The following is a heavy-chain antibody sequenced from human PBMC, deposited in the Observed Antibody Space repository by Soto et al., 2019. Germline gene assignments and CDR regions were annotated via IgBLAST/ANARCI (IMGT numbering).Heavy chain of an antibody. J-gene: IGHJ4*02. D-gene: IGHD6-13*01. CDR1: GGSISSSNW. V-gene: IGHV4-4*02. CDR3: ARISSSWFSFDY. Sequence: QVQLQESGPGLVKPSGTLSLTCAVSGGSISSSNWWSWVRQPPGKGLEWIGEIYHSGSTKYNPALKSRHNISRGKSKNQFSLKLSSVTAADTTVYYCARISSSWFSFDYWGQGTLVTVSS. CDR2: IYHSGST.